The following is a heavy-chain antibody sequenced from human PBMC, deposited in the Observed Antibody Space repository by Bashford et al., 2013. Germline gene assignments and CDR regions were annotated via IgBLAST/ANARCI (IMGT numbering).Heavy chain of an antibody. CDR2: IYTSGST. D-gene: IGHD3-3*01. V-gene: IGHV4-61*02. CDR1: GGSISSGSYY. Sequence: SETLSLTCTVSGGSISSGSYYWSWIRQPAGKGLEWIGRIYTSGSTNYNPSLKSRVTMSVDTSKNQFSLKLSSVTAADTAVYYCAGETYYDFWSGYPSYYYYGMDVWGQGTTVTVSS. J-gene: IGHJ6*02. CDR3: AGETYYDFWSGYPSYYYYGMDV.